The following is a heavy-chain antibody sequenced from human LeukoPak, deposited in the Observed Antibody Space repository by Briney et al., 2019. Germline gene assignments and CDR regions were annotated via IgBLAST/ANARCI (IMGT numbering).Heavy chain of an antibody. V-gene: IGHV3-21*01. Sequence: GGSLRLSCAASGFTFSSYSMNWVRQAPGKGLEWVSSISSSSSYIYYADSVKGRFTISRDNAKNSLYLQMDSLRAEDTAVYYCARQELGATDYWGQGTLVTVSS. CDR1: GFTFSSYS. D-gene: IGHD1-26*01. CDR3: ARQELGATDY. CDR2: ISSSSSYI. J-gene: IGHJ4*02.